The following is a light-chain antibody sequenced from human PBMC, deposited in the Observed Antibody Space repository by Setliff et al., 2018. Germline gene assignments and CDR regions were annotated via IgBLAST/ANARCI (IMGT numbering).Light chain of an antibody. CDR1: SSDVGSYNL. CDR3: CSYAGSSTL. Sequence: QSVLTQPASVSGSPGQSITISCTGTSSDVGSYNLVAWYQQYPGKAPKVIIYEVNKRPSGVSNRFSGSKSGNTASLTISGLQAEDEADYYCCSYAGSSTLFGGGTKVTVL. CDR2: EVN. V-gene: IGLV2-23*02. J-gene: IGLJ2*01.